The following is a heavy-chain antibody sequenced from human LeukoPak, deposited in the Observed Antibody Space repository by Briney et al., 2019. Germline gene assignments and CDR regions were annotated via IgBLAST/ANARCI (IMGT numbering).Heavy chain of an antibody. CDR2: IYTSGST. V-gene: IGHV4-4*09. Sequence: SETLSLTCTVSGGSISRYYWSWIRQPPGKGLEWIGYIYTSGSTNYNPSLKSRVTISVDTSKNQFSLKLSSVTAADTAVYYCASLTGYDAFDIWAKGQWSPSLQ. J-gene: IGHJ3*02. D-gene: IGHD7-27*01. CDR3: ASLTGYDAFDI. CDR1: GGSISRYY.